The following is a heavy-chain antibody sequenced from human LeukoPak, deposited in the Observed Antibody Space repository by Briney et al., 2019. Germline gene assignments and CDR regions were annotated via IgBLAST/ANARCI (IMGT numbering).Heavy chain of an antibody. CDR3: ARGTYYSFLNGYWSAHFYMDV. V-gene: IGHV3-7*01. Sequence: PGGSLRLSCAASGVSFSNYWMTWVRQAPGKGLEWLANIKGDGIEKYHVDSVKGRFTISRDNAKNSLYLQMNSLRVEDTAVYYCARGTYYSFLNGYWSAHFYMDVWGKGTTVTVSS. CDR2: IKGDGIEK. CDR1: GVSFSNYW. D-gene: IGHD3-3*01. J-gene: IGHJ6*03.